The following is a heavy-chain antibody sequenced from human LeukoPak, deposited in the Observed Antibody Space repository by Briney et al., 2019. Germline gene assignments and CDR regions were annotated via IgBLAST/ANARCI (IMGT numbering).Heavy chain of an antibody. CDR1: GGTFSSYA. CDR2: IIPILGIA. Sequence: SVKVSCKASGGTFSSYAISWVRQAPGQGLEWMGRIIPILGIANYAQKFQGRVTITADKSTSTAYMELSSLRSEDTAVYYCARDPQTIAVAGTLDYWGQGTLVTVSS. D-gene: IGHD6-19*01. V-gene: IGHV1-69*04. CDR3: ARDPQTIAVAGTLDY. J-gene: IGHJ4*02.